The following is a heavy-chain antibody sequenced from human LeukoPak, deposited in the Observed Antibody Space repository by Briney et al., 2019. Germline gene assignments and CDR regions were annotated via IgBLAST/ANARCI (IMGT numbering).Heavy chain of an antibody. CDR1: GGSVSSGVYF. D-gene: IGHD3-10*01. J-gene: IGHJ4*02. CDR2: VYYSGST. V-gene: IGHV4-61*08. Sequence: SETLSLTCTVSGGSVSSGVYFWSWIRQPPGKGLEWIGYVYYSGSTSYNPSLKGRVTISIDTSKNQFSLRLKSVTAADTAVYYCARVGTMGRGVSDYWGQGTLVTVSS. CDR3: ARVGTMGRGVSDY.